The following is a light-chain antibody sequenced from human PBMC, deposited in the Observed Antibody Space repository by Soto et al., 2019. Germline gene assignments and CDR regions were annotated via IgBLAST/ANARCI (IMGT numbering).Light chain of an antibody. CDR1: SSDVGSYNL. CDR2: EGR. Sequence: QLVLTQPASVSGSPGQSITISCTGTSSDVGSYNLVSWYQQHPGKSPKLIIYEGRKRPSGISNRFSGSKSGNTASLTISGLQAEDEADYHCCSYAGGSTLVFGGGTKVTVL. J-gene: IGLJ2*01. CDR3: CSYAGGSTLV. V-gene: IGLV2-23*01.